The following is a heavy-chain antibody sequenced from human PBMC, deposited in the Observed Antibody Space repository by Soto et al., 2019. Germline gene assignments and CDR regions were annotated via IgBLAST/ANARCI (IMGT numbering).Heavy chain of an antibody. J-gene: IGHJ6*03. CDR1: GGSFNGYY. D-gene: IGHD2-15*01. V-gene: IGHV4-34*01. CDR3: SGCPHYYYYYMDV. CDR2: INHSGST. Sequence: PSETLSLTCAVYGGSFNGYYWGWIRQPPGKGLEWIGEINHSGSTNYNPSLKSRVTISVDTSKNQFSLKLSSVTAADTAVYYCSGCPHYYYYYMDVWGKGTTVTVSS.